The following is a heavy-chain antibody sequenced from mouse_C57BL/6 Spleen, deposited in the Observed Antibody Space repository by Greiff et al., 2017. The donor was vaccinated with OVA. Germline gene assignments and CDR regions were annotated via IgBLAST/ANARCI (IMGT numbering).Heavy chain of an antibody. V-gene: IGHV1-61*01. CDR3: ARGDSSGYGLDY. J-gene: IGHJ2*01. CDR1: GYTFTSYW. CDR2: IYPSDSET. Sequence: QVQLQQPGAELVRPGSSVKLSCKASGYTFTSYWMDWVKQRPGQGLEWIGNIYPSDSETHYNQKFKDKATLTVDKSSSTAYMQLSSLTSEDSAVYYWARGDSSGYGLDYWGQGTTLTVSS. D-gene: IGHD3-2*02.